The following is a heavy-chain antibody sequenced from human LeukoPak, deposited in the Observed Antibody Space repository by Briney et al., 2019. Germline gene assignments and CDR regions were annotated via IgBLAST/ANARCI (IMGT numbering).Heavy chain of an antibody. D-gene: IGHD6-19*01. CDR2: ISSCGRYM. CDR3: ARVQGEQWLVYYFDY. V-gene: IGHV3-21*01. J-gene: IGHJ4*02. Sequence: GGSLRLSCAASRFIFNSYSMNWVRQAPGKGLEWVTSISSCGRYMYYADSVKGRFTISRDNDKNSLYLQINSLRAEDTAVYYCARVQGEQWLVYYFDYWGQGTLVTVSS. CDR1: RFIFNSYS.